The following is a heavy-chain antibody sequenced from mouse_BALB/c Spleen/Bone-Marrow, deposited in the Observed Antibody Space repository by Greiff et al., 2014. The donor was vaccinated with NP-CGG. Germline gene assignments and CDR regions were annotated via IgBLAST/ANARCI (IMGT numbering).Heavy chain of an antibody. V-gene: IGHV7-3*02. Sequence: EVKLVESGGGLVQPGGSLRLSCATSGFTFTDYYMSWVRQPPGKALEWLGFIRNKANGYTTEYSASVKGRFTISRDNSQSILYLQLNTLRAEDSATYYCARYDVYYYLDYWGQGTTLTVSS. CDR1: GFTFTDYY. CDR3: ARYDVYYYLDY. D-gene: IGHD2-3*01. CDR2: IRNKANGYTT. J-gene: IGHJ2*01.